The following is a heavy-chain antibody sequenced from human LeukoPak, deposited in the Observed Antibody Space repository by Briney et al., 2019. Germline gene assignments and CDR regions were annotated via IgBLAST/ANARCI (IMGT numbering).Heavy chain of an antibody. Sequence: GGSLRLSCAASGFTFSRHSMNWVRQVPGKGLEWLSNIGGSSSTIYYADSVKGRFTISRDNAKNSVYLRMNSLRVEDTAVYYCARDFYGSGWRLYLSYYMDLWGNGTTVTVSS. CDR1: GFTFSRHS. V-gene: IGHV3-48*01. CDR3: ARDFYGSGWRLYLSYYMDL. D-gene: IGHD3-10*01. CDR2: IGGSSSTI. J-gene: IGHJ6*03.